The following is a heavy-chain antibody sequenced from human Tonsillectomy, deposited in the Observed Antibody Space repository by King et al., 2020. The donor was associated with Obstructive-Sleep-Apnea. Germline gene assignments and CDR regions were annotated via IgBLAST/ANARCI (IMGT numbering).Heavy chain of an antibody. V-gene: IGHV3-74*01. Sequence: VQLVESGGGLVQPGGSLRLSCAASGFTFSSYWMHWVRQAPGKGLVWVSRMNSDGSSTSYADSVKGRFTIYRDNAKNTLYLQMNSLRAEDTAVYYCARAFRGAFDYWGQGTLVTVSS. CDR1: GFTFSSYW. J-gene: IGHJ4*02. CDR2: MNSDGSST. D-gene: IGHD2/OR15-2a*01. CDR3: ARAFRGAFDY.